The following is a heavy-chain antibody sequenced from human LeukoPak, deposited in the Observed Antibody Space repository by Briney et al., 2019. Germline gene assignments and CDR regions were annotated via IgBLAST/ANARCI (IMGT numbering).Heavy chain of an antibody. CDR1: GYSFTSYW. V-gene: IGHV5-51*01. D-gene: IGHD2-21*02. CDR3: ARGAYCGGDCYTSPLYNWFDP. CDR2: IYPGDSDT. Sequence: GESLKISCKGSGYSFTSYWIGWVRQMPGKGLEWMGIIYPGDSDTRYSPSFQGQVTISAYKSISTAYLQWSSLKASDTAMYYCARGAYCGGDCYTSPLYNWFDPWGQGTLVTVSS. J-gene: IGHJ5*02.